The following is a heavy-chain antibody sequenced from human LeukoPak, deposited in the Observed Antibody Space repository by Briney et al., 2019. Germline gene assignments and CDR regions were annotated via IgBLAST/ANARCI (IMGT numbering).Heavy chain of an antibody. CDR2: VYYSGST. CDR1: GGSISSYY. V-gene: IGHV4-59*01. CDR3: ARGYYLNWFDP. Sequence: SETLSLTCTVSGGSISSYYWSWIRQPPGKGLEWIGYVYYSGSTNYNPSLKSRVTISVDTSKNQFSLKLSSVTAADTAVYYCARGYYLNWFDPWGQGTLVTVSS. J-gene: IGHJ5*02. D-gene: IGHD3-10*01.